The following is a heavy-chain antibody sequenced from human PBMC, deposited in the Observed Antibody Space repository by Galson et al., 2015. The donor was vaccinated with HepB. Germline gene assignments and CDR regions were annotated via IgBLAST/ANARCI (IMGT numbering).Heavy chain of an antibody. CDR1: GFTFSRYA. D-gene: IGHD2-15*01. Sequence: SLRLSCAASGFTFSRYAMTWVRQAPGKGLEWISSITSNGGRTFYTNSVKGRFTISRDNPKNTLLLQLNSLRAEDTAMYFCAKDGIMVANNPYHFHYWGQGTLVTVSS. CDR3: AKDGIMVANNPYHFHY. J-gene: IGHJ4*02. CDR2: ITSNGGRT. V-gene: IGHV3-23*01.